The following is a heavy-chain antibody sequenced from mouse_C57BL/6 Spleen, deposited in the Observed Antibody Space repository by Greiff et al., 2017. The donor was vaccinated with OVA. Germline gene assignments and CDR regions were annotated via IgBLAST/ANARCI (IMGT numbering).Heavy chain of an antibody. CDR3: ARDGNYKMDY. D-gene: IGHD2-1*01. Sequence: EVKVEESGGGLVKPGGSLKLSCAASGFTFSDYGMHWVRQAPEKGLEWVAYISSGSSTIYYADTVKGRFTISRDNAKNTLFLQMTSLRSEDTAMYYCARDGNYKMDYWGQGTSVTVSS. V-gene: IGHV5-17*01. J-gene: IGHJ4*01. CDR2: ISSGSSTI. CDR1: GFTFSDYG.